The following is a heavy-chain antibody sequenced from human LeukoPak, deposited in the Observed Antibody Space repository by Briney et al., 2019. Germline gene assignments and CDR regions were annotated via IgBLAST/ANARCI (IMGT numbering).Heavy chain of an antibody. CDR1: GLTFSSYE. Sequence: PGGSLRLSCVASGLTFSSYEIDWVRQAPGKGLEWVSYISTSGDTIYYADSVKGRFTISRDNAKNSAYLQMNSLRAEDTAVYYCADLWTNGWHVWGQGTTVTVSS. V-gene: IGHV3-48*03. D-gene: IGHD3/OR15-3a*01. J-gene: IGHJ6*02. CDR3: ADLWTNGWHV. CDR2: ISTSGDTI.